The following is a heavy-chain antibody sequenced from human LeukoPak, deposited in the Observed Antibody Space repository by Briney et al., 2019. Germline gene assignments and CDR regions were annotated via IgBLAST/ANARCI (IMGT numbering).Heavy chain of an antibody. CDR3: AREFRSDSH. CDR2: MKPNSGHT. J-gene: IGHJ4*02. CDR1: GYTFTTYD. V-gene: IGHV1-8*01. Sequence: ASVKVSCKASGYTFTTYDINWVRQATGQGLEWLGYMKPNSGHTGYAQKFQGRVTMTRNTSISTAYMELSSLRSEDTAMYYCAREFRSDSHWGQGTLVTAAS.